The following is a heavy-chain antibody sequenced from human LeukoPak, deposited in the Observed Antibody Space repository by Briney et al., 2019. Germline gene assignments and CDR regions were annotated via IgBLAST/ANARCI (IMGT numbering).Heavy chain of an antibody. D-gene: IGHD3-10*01. CDR2: ISSSSTNI. CDR3: ARDHPYGSGSYDFDY. Sequence: GGSLRLSCAASGFTFSSYGMKWVRQAPGKGLEWVSSISSSSTNIYYADSVKGRFHISRHNAKTSLYLQMNSLSAEDTAVYYCARDHPYGSGSYDFDYWGQGTLVTVSS. J-gene: IGHJ4*02. CDR1: GFTFSSYG. V-gene: IGHV3-21*01.